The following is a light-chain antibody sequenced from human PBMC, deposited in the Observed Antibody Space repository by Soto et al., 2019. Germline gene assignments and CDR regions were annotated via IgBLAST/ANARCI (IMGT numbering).Light chain of an antibody. V-gene: IGLV1-40*01. CDR3: QSYDSSLSGYV. Sequence: QSVLTQPPSVSGAPGQWVTISCTGSSSNIGAGYDVHWYQQLPGTAPKLLIYGNSNRPSGVPDRFSGSKSGTSASLAITGLQAEDEADYYCQSYDSSLSGYVFGTGTKVXVL. J-gene: IGLJ1*01. CDR1: SSNIGAGYD. CDR2: GNS.